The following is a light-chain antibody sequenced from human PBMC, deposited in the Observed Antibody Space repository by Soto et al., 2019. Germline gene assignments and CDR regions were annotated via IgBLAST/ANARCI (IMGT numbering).Light chain of an antibody. J-gene: IGKJ1*01. CDR3: QHYNSYSEA. Sequence: DIQMTQSPSTLSTSVVDIVTITCRASQSISSWLAWYQQKPGKDPKLLIYAASSLQSGVPSRFSGSGSGTEFTLTISSLQPDDFATYYCQHYNSYSEAFGQGTKVDIK. CDR2: AAS. V-gene: IGKV1-5*01. CDR1: QSISSW.